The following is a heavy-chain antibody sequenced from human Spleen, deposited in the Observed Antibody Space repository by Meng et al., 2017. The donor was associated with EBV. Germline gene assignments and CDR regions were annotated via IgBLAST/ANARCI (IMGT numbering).Heavy chain of an antibody. V-gene: IGHV3-74*01. CDR1: GFTFSSYW. J-gene: IGHJ4*02. CDR3: VGYMIAGNPIAD. D-gene: IGHD3-22*01. CDR2: INSDGSST. Sequence: EVQLVESGGGLVQTGGSLRLSCVASGFTFSSYWMHWVRQAPGKGLVWVSRINSDGSSTSYADSVKGRFTISRDNAKNTLYLQMNSLRAEDTAVYYCVGYMIAGNPIADCGQGTLVTVSS.